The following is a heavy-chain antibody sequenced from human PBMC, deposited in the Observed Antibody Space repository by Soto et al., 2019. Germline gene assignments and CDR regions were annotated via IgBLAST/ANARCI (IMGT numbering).Heavy chain of an antibody. D-gene: IGHD4-17*01. CDR1: GYTFTGYY. J-gene: IGHJ4*02. CDR2: INAYSGNT. Sequence: ASVKVSCKASGYTFTGYYMHWVRQAPGQGLEWMGWINAYSGNTNYAQKLQGRVTMTRDTSTSTAYMELRSLRSDDTAVYYCAREMGYGETDYWGQGTLVTVSS. CDR3: AREMGYGETDY. V-gene: IGHV1-2*02.